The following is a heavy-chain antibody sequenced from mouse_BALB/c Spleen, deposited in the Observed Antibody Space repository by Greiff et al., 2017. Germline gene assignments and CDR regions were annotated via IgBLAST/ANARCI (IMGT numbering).Heavy chain of an antibody. CDR3: ARDSYGDFDY. J-gene: IGHJ2*01. Sequence: EVKVVESGGGLVQPGGSLRLSCATSGFTFSDFYMEWVRQPPGKRLEWIAASRNKANDYTTEYSASVKGRFIVSRDTSQSILYLQMNALRAEDTAIYYYARDSYGDFDYWGQGTTLTGSS. D-gene: IGHD1-1*02. V-gene: IGHV7-1*02. CDR2: SRNKANDYTT. CDR1: GFTFSDFY.